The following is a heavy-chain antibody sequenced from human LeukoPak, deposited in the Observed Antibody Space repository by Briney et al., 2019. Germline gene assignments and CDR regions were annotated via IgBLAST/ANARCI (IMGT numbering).Heavy chain of an antibody. CDR2: IYTSGST. D-gene: IGHD3-22*01. V-gene: IGHV4-4*07. CDR3: ARKAEDSSGYRYWYFDL. CDR1: GGSISSYY. Sequence: SETLSLTCTVSGGSISSYYWSWIRQPAGKGLEWIGRIYTSGSTNYNPSLKSRVTMSVDTSKNQFSLKLSSVTAADTAVYYCARKAEDSSGYRYWYFDLWGRGTLVTVSS. J-gene: IGHJ2*01.